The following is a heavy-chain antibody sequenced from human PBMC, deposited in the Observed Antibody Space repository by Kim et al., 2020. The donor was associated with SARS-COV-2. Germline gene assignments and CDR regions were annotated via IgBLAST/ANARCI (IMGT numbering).Heavy chain of an antibody. CDR2: IYYSGST. CDR3: ARDGGYYDILTGYYTNWFDP. V-gene: IGHV4-61*01. D-gene: IGHD3-9*01. Sequence: SETLSLTCTVSGGSVSSGSYYWSWIRQPPGKGLEWIGYIYYSGSTNYNPSLKSRVTISVDTSKNQFSLKLSSVTAADTAVYYCARDGGYYDILTGYYTNWFDPWGQGTLVTVSS. J-gene: IGHJ5*02. CDR1: GGSVSSGSYY.